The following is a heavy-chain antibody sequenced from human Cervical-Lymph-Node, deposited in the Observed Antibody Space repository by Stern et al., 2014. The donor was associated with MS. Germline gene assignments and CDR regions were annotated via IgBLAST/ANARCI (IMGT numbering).Heavy chain of an antibody. Sequence: QVQLQESGPGLVKPSGTLSLTCAVSGGSISSGYCWSLVRQPPGKVLGWIGEIPHSGRTNYNPTLQSRVTISVDTSKNTFSLKMISVNAADTAVYYCARSGGNYAFDYWGQGTLVAVSS. CDR2: IPHSGRT. V-gene: IGHV4-4*02. CDR1: GGSISSGYC. D-gene: IGHD4-23*01. J-gene: IGHJ4*02. CDR3: ARSGGNYAFDY.